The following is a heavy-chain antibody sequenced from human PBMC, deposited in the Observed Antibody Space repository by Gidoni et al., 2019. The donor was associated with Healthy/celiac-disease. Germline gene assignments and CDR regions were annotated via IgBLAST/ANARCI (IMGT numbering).Heavy chain of an antibody. CDR1: GYSISSGYY. J-gene: IGHJ4*02. D-gene: IGHD5-12*01. V-gene: IGHV4-38-2*02. Sequence: QVQLQESGPGLVKPSETLSLTCTVSGYSISSGYYWGWPRQPPGKGLEWIGSIYHSGSTYYNPSLKSRVTISVDTSKNQFSLKLSSVTAADTAVYYCARRLAGGYSGYDEAWGQGTLVTVSS. CDR2: IYHSGST. CDR3: ARRLAGGYSGYDEA.